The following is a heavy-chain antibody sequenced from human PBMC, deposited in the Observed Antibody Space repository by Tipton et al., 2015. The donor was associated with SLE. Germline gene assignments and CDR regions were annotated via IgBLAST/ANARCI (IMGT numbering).Heavy chain of an antibody. CDR1: GFTFSSYS. Sequence: SLRLSCADSGFTFSSYSMNWVRQAPGKGLEWVSDISSSSRTIHYADSVKGRFTISRDNAKNSLYLQMNSLRAEDTAVYYCARDNGEIETRRGLFDIWGQGTMVTVSS. V-gene: IGHV3-48*01. CDR3: ARDNGEIETRRGLFDI. CDR2: ISSSSRTI. J-gene: IGHJ3*02. D-gene: IGHD2-8*01.